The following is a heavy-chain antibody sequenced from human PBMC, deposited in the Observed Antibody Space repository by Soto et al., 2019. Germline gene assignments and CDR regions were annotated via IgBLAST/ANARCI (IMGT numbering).Heavy chain of an antibody. V-gene: IGHV3-15*01. D-gene: IGHD5-18*01. CDR3: TTDGYNYGPNDY. CDR1: GFTFSNAW. Sequence: EVQLVESGGGLVKPGGSLRLSCAASGFTFSNAWMSWVRQAPGKGLEWVGRIKSKTNGGTTNYAAPVKGRFIISRDDSRNKLYLQMDSVKTEDTAMYSCTTDGYNYGPNDYWGQGTLVTVSS. J-gene: IGHJ4*02. CDR2: IKSKTNGGTT.